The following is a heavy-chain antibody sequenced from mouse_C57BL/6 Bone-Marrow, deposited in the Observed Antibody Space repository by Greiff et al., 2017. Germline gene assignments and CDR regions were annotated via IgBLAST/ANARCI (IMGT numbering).Heavy chain of an antibody. Sequence: VQLQQSGAELVRPGASVKLSCTASGYTFTDYYINWVKQRPGQGLEWIARMYPGSGNTYYNEKFKGKAILTADKSYSTAYMQLSSLTSEDSAVYFCARYPGYYYAMDYWGQGTSVTVSS. CDR3: ARYPGYYYAMDY. CDR1: GYTFTDYY. V-gene: IGHV1-76*01. J-gene: IGHJ4*01. CDR2: MYPGSGNT.